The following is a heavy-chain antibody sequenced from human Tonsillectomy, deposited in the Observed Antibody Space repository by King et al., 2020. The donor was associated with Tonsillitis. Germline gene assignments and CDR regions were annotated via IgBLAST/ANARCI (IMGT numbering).Heavy chain of an antibody. Sequence: QLVQSGAEVKKPGASVKVSCKASGYTFTSYYMHWVRQAPGQGLEWMGIINPSGGSTSYAQKFQGRVTMTRDTSTSTVYMELSSLRSEDTAVYYCARAPPQDYTTTPNFDYWGQGTLVTVSS. CDR2: INPSGGST. V-gene: IGHV1-46*01. J-gene: IGHJ4*02. CDR1: GYTFTSYY. CDR3: ARAPPQDYTTTPNFDY. D-gene: IGHD4-11*01.